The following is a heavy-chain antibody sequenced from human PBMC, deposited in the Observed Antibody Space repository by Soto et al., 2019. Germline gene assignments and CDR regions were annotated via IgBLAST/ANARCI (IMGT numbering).Heavy chain of an antibody. CDR3: ERDIVVGTPAIPLTFYPYDGMDV. D-gene: IGHD2-2*02. CDR1: GYTFTSYG. J-gene: IGHJ6*02. CDR2: ISAYNGNT. V-gene: IGHV1-18*04. Sequence: ASVKVSCKASGYTFTSYGISWVRQAPGQGLEWMGWISAYNGNTNYAQKLQGRVTMTTDTSTSTAYMELRSLRSDDTAVYYCERDIVVGTPAIPLTFYPYDGMDVWGQGTTVTV.